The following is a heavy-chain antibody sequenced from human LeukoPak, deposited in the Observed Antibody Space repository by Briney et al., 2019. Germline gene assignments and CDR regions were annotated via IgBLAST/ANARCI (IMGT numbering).Heavy chain of an antibody. Sequence: ASVKVSCKASGYTFTSYDINWVRQATGQGLEWVGWMNPNSGNTGYAQKFQGRVTMTRNTSISTAYMELSSLRSEDTAVYYCAREADCSGGSCPFDPWGQGTLVTVSS. CDR1: GYTFTSYD. D-gene: IGHD2-15*01. J-gene: IGHJ5*02. V-gene: IGHV1-8*01. CDR3: AREADCSGGSCPFDP. CDR2: MNPNSGNT.